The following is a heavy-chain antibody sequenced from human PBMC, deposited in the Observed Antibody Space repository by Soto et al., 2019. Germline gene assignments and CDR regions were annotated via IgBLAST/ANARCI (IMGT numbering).Heavy chain of an antibody. CDR2: IYYSGST. J-gene: IGHJ4*02. D-gene: IGHD3-9*01. CDR1: GGSISSGGYY. V-gene: IGHV4-31*03. CDR3: ARTAILTGYYIGFDY. Sequence: SETLSLTCTVSGGSISSGGYYWSWIRQHPGKGLEWIGYIYYSGSTYYNPSLKSRVTISVDTSKNQFSLKLSSVTAADTAVYYCARTAILTGYYIGFDYWGQGTLVTVSS.